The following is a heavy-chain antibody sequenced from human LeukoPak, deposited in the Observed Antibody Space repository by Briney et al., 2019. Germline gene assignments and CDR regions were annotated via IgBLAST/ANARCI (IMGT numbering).Heavy chain of an antibody. CDR2: INPSGGST. D-gene: IGHD6-19*01. CDR3: ARLYSSGWYVGRYDY. V-gene: IGHV1-46*01. Sequence: ASVKVSCKASGYTFTSYYMHWVRQAPGQGLEWMGIINPSGGSTSYAQKFQGRVTMTRDTSTSTVYMELSSLRSEDTAVYYCARLYSSGWYVGRYDYWGQGTLVTVSS. CDR1: GYTFTSYY. J-gene: IGHJ4*02.